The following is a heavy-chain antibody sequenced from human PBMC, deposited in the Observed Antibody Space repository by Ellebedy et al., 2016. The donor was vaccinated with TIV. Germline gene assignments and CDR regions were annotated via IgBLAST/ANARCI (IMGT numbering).Heavy chain of an antibody. CDR1: GGSVSRYF. V-gene: IGHV4-4*07. CDR2: IFTSGSF. Sequence: SETLSLXCTVSGGSVSRYFWSWIRWPAGKGLEWIGRIFTSGSFNYNPSLMSRITMSVVTSKNQISLRLNSVTAADTAVYYCARVHCSITTCDYYYMDVWGKGTTVTVSS. CDR3: ARVHCSITTCDYYYMDV. J-gene: IGHJ6*03. D-gene: IGHD1-1*01.